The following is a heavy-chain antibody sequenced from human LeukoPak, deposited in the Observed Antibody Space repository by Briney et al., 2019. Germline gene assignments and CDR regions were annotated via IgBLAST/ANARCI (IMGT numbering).Heavy chain of an antibody. Sequence: PGRSLRLSCAASGFTFSSYAMHWVRQAPGKGLEWVAVISYDGSNKYYADSVKGRFTISRDNSKNTLYLQMNSLRAEDTAVYYCARGSHTARPPWSDAFDIWGQGTMVTVSS. CDR3: ARGSHTARPPWSDAFDI. D-gene: IGHD5-18*01. V-gene: IGHV3-30-3*01. CDR1: GFTFSSYA. CDR2: ISYDGSNK. J-gene: IGHJ3*02.